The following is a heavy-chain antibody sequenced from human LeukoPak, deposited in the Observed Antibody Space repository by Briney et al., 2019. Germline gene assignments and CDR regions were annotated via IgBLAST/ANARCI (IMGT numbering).Heavy chain of an antibody. D-gene: IGHD6-19*01. CDR3: AKRMYGWYQIDY. Sequence: GGSLRLSCATSGFSFSDYAMSWVRQAPGKGLEWVSAITGPGEGTWYADSVQGRFTTSRDNSKNTLYLQMNSLRAEDTAVYFCAKRMYGWYQIDYWGQGTLVTVSS. CDR2: ITGPGEGT. CDR1: GFSFSDYA. V-gene: IGHV3-23*01. J-gene: IGHJ4*02.